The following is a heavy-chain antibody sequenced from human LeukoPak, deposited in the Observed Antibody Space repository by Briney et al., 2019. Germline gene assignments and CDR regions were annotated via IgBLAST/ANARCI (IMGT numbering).Heavy chain of an antibody. J-gene: IGHJ4*02. D-gene: IGHD2-8*02. CDR2: IYYTGST. CDR3: ARQAGLCPGGPCRFDY. CDR1: GGSVSSRCYF. V-gene: IGHV4-39*01. Sequence: SETLSLTCTVSGGSVSSRCYFWGWIRQPPGKGLEWIGSIYYTGSTYDNPSLKSRASISVDTSKNQFSLKLSSVTAADTAVYNCARQAGLCPGGPCRFDYWGQGNLVTVSS.